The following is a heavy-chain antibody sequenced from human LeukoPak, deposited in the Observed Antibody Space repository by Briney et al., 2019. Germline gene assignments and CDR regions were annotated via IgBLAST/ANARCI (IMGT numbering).Heavy chain of an antibody. CDR3: AREQGTEWLGESAGY. D-gene: IGHD3-10*01. CDR2: ISYDGSNK. J-gene: IGHJ4*02. CDR1: GFTFSTYS. Sequence: GGSLRLSCAASGFTFSTYSMNWVRQAPGKGLEWVAVISYDGSNKYYADSVKGRFTISRDNSKNTLYLQMNSLRAEDTAVYYCAREQGTEWLGESAGYWGQGTLVTVSS. V-gene: IGHV3-30*03.